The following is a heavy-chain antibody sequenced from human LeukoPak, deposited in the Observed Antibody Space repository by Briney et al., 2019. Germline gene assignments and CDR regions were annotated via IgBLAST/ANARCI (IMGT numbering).Heavy chain of an antibody. CDR1: GGSISSYY. V-gene: IGHV4-59*08. Sequence: SETLSLTCTVSGGSISSYYWSWIRQPPGKGLEWIGYIYYSGSTNYNPSLKSRVTISVDTSKNQFSLKLSSVTAADTAVYYCARSVRSSSWYVSFDYWGQGTLVTVSS. J-gene: IGHJ4*02. CDR2: IYYSGST. CDR3: ARSVRSSSWYVSFDY. D-gene: IGHD6-13*01.